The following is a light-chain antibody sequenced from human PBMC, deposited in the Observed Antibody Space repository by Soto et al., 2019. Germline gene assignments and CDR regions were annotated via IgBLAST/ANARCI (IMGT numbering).Light chain of an antibody. CDR2: DAS. CDR1: QSVSSY. Sequence: EIVLTQSPATLSLSPGERATLSCRASQSVSSYLAWYQQKPGQAPRLLIYDASNRATGIPARFSGSGSGTDFTLTIRRLQPEDFEVYYCQQFSSYSLTFGGGTRLEIK. CDR3: QQFSSYSLT. V-gene: IGKV3-11*01. J-gene: IGKJ5*01.